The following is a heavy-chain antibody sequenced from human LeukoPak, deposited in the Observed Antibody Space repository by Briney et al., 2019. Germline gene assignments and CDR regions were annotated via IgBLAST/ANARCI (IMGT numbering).Heavy chain of an antibody. CDR3: AKDGRGYYGPGSYF. CDR2: ISGSGGST. CDR1: GFTFSSYA. Sequence: GGSLRFSCAASGFTFSSYAMSWVRQAPGKGLEWVSAISGSGGSTYYADSVKGRFTISRDNSKNTLYLQMNSLRAEDTAVYYCAKDGRGYYGPGSYFWGQGTLVTVSS. D-gene: IGHD3-10*01. J-gene: IGHJ4*02. V-gene: IGHV3-23*01.